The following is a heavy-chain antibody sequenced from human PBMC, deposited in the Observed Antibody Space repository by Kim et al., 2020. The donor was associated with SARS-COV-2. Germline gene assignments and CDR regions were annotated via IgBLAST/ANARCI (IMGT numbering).Heavy chain of an antibody. CDR3: AREGGGYYQRNAPYFDY. J-gene: IGHJ4*02. D-gene: IGHD3-22*01. V-gene: IGHV4-34*01. CDR1: GGSFSGNY. Sequence: SETLSLTCAVYGGSFSGNYWCWIRQRPGKGLEWIGEINHSGSTNYNPNPKSRVTISVETSKNQNPLKLSSVTAADTAVYYCAREGGGYYQRNAPYFDYWGQGTLVTVSS. CDR2: INHSGST.